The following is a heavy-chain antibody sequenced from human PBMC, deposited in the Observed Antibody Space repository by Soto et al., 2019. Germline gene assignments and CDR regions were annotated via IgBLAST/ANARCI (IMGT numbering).Heavy chain of an antibody. J-gene: IGHJ6*02. Sequence: XSVKVCCQASGYTFTSYGIRWVRQAPGQGLEWMGWISAYNGNTNYAQKLQGRVTMTTDTSTSTAYMELRSLRSDDTAVYYCARGGVVVVAATSYYYGMDVWGQGATVTVSS. D-gene: IGHD2-15*01. CDR3: ARGGVVVVAATSYYYGMDV. CDR2: ISAYNGNT. CDR1: GYTFTSYG. V-gene: IGHV1-18*01.